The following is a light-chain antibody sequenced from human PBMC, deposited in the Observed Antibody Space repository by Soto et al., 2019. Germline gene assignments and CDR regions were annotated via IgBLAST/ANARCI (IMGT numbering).Light chain of an antibody. Sequence: RVMTQYTGSLSVSPWERATLSCRASQSVSSNLAWYQQKPGQAPRLLIYGASTRATGIPARFSGSGSGTEFTLTISSLQSEDFAVYYCQQYNNWPPLTFGQGTRLEIK. J-gene: IGKJ5*01. CDR2: GAS. CDR1: QSVSSN. V-gene: IGKV3-15*01. CDR3: QQYNNWPPLT.